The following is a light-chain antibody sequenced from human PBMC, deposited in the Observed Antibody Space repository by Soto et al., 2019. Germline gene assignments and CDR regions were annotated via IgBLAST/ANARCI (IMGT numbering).Light chain of an antibody. Sequence: EIWLTQSPGTLSLSPEERAALSCRATQSVSNNYLAWYQQRPGYAPRLCIHGASSRATGIPDRFSGSGSGTDFTLTISRLEPEDFAVYYCQQYGTSPRTFGQGTKVDIK. J-gene: IGKJ1*01. CDR1: QSVSNNY. CDR3: QQYGTSPRT. V-gene: IGKV3-20*01. CDR2: GAS.